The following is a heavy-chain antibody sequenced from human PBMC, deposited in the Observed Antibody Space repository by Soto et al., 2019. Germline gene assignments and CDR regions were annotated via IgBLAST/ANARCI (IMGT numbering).Heavy chain of an antibody. V-gene: IGHV4-59*11. Sequence: SETLSLTCTVSGDSISSHYWSWIRQSPGKGLEWIGYIYYSGSTNYNPSLKSRVTISVDASKNQFSLNLNSVTAADTAIYYCARDKTGDGTNYYYYYTDVWGKGTTVTVSS. CDR1: GDSISSHY. D-gene: IGHD7-27*01. CDR3: ARDKTGDGTNYYYYYTDV. J-gene: IGHJ6*03. CDR2: IYYSGST.